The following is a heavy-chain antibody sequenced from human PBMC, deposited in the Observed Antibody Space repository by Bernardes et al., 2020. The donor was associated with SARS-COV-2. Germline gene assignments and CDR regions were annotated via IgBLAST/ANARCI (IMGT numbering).Heavy chain of an antibody. V-gene: IGHV1-3*01. Sequence: ASMKVSCKASGYTFTSYAMHWVRQAPGQRLEWMGWINAGNGNTKYSQKFQGRVTITRDTSASTAYMELSSLRSEDTAVYYCARDGASSGYYPPYFDYWGQGTLVTVSS. CDR2: INAGNGNT. CDR3: ARDGASSGYYPPYFDY. CDR1: GYTFTSYA. D-gene: IGHD3-22*01. J-gene: IGHJ4*02.